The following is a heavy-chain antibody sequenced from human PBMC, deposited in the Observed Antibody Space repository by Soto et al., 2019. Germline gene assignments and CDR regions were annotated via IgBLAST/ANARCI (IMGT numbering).Heavy chain of an antibody. J-gene: IGHJ5*02. CDR1: FNTYA. CDR3: ARDLRPGLIVPTKSGFDP. V-gene: IGHV3-23*01. D-gene: IGHD2-21*01. Sequence: FNTYAMAWFRQVPGMGLEWVSTTSIGGNTDLAESVRGRFTVSRDNSKNTLYLQMTNLRVEDAAIYFCARDLRPGLIVPTKSGFDPWGQGTGVTVPS. CDR2: TSIGGNT.